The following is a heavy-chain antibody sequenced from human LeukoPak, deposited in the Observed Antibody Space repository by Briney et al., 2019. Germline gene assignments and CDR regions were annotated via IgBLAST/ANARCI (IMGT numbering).Heavy chain of an antibody. V-gene: IGHV1-2*02. CDR2: INPNSGGT. D-gene: IGHD2-15*01. Sequence: ASVKVSCKASGYTFTGYYMHWLRQAPGQGLEWMGWINPNSGGTNYAQKFQGRVTMTRDTSISTAYMELSRLRSDDTAVYYCASLAWVHGYCSGGSCYPYGMDVWGQGTTVTVSS. CDR3: ASLAWVHGYCSGGSCYPYGMDV. CDR1: GYTFTGYY. J-gene: IGHJ6*02.